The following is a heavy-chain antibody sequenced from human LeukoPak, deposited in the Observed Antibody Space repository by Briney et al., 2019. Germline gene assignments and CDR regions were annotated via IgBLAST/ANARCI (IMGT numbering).Heavy chain of an antibody. CDR2: IDHSGSA. V-gene: IGHV4-59*08. CDR1: GGSIRSYY. D-gene: IGHD3-22*01. J-gene: IGHJ4*02. CDR3: ARVPHSVEGSMKAVFIHYFDY. Sequence: SETLSLTCTVSGGSIRSYYWSFIRQPPGKGLEWIGCIDHSGSAHYNPSLKNRVTISVDTSKNEFSLKLSSVTATDTAVYYCARVPHSVEGSMKAVFIHYFDYWGQGSLVTVSS.